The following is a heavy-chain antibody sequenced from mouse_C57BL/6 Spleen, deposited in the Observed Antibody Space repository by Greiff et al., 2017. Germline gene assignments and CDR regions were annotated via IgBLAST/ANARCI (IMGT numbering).Heavy chain of an antibody. CDR2: INPNNGGT. V-gene: IGHV1-26*01. J-gene: IGHJ3*01. CDR3: ARWGYDYDGKWFAY. Sequence: VQLQQSGPELVKPGASVKISCKASGYTFTDYYMNWVKQSHGKSLEWIGDINPNNGGTSYNQKFKGKATLTVDKSSSTAYMELRSLTSEDSAVYFCARWGYDYDGKWFAYWGQGTLVTVSA. CDR1: GYTFTDYY. D-gene: IGHD2-4*01.